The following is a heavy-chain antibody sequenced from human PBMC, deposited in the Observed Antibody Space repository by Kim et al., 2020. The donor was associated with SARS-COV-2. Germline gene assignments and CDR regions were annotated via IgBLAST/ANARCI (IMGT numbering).Heavy chain of an antibody. Sequence: ASVKVSCKASGYSFTTYFLNWVRQAPGQGLEWMGWINTDTGTPTYVQGVKGRFVLSLDTSLSTAYLQISRLKAEDTADYYCTTRDGSSWYGTSWGQGTLVTVSS. J-gene: IGHJ5*02. V-gene: IGHV7-4-1*02. CDR1: GYSFTTYF. CDR3: TTRDGSSWYGTS. CDR2: INTDTGTP. D-gene: IGHD6-13*01.